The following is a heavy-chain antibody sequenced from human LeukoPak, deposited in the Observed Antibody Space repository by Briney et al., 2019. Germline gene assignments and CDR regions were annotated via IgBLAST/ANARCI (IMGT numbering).Heavy chain of an antibody. V-gene: IGHV1-69*05. Sequence: SVKVSCKASGGTFSSYAVSWVRQAPGQGLEWMGGIIPIFGTANYAQKFQGRVMITTDESTSTAYMELSSLRSEDTAVYYCARDRRVGITGTKGYYYYYMDVWGKGTTVTVSS. D-gene: IGHD1-7*01. CDR2: IIPIFGTA. CDR3: ARDRRVGITGTKGYYYYYMDV. CDR1: GGTFSSYA. J-gene: IGHJ6*03.